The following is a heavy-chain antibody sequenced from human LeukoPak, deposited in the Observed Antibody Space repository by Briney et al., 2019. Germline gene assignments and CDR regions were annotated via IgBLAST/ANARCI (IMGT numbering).Heavy chain of an antibody. CDR1: GYTFTSYY. J-gene: IGHJ4*02. D-gene: IGHD3-10*01. V-gene: IGHV1-46*01. Sequence: GASVNVSCKASGYTFTSYYMHWVRQAPGQGLEWMGIINPSGGSTSYAQKFQGRVTMTRDASTSTVYMELSRLRSDDTAVYYCARDEVLPWFGDLDYWGQGTLVTVSS. CDR2: INPSGGST. CDR3: ARDEVLPWFGDLDY.